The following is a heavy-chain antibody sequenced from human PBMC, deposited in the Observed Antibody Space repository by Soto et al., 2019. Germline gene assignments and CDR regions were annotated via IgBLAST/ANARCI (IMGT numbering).Heavy chain of an antibody. Sequence: QVQLVQSGAEVQKPGSSVRVSCKTSGVTFNSYSLHWVRQAPGQGLEWMGGFMPLFGTANYAQQFQGRVTFTVDESTSTAYMDLSNLRSGDTAIYYCSGGRDSGGGSGYSRVDYWGQGTQVTVSS. CDR3: SGGRDSGGGSGYSRVDY. V-gene: IGHV1-69*01. D-gene: IGHD2-2*03. CDR1: GVTFNSYS. J-gene: IGHJ4*02. CDR2: FMPLFGTA.